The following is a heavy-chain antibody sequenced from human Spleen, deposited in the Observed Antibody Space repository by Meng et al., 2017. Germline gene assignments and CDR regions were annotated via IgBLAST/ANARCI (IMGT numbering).Heavy chain of an antibody. CDR3: AKDRGGYDT. Sequence: GGSLRLSCAASGFTFDDYALHWVRQAPGKGLEWVSGITWNSGTIGYADSVKGRFTISRDNAKNTLYLQMNSLRAEDTAVYYCAKDRGGYDTWGQGTLVTGSS. V-gene: IGHV3-9*01. J-gene: IGHJ5*02. CDR2: ITWNSGTI. D-gene: IGHD2-15*01. CDR1: GFTFDDYA.